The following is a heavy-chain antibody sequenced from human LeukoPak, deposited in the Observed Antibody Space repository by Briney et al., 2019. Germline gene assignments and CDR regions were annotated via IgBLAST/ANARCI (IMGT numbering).Heavy chain of an antibody. CDR2: INPSGGST. Sequence: ASVKVSCKASGYPFTSYYMHWVRQTPGQGLGWMGIINPSGGSTSYAQKFQGRVTMTRDTSTSTVYMELSSLRSEDTAVYYCARSYGDFDYWGQGTLVTVSS. V-gene: IGHV1-46*01. CDR3: ARSYGDFDY. J-gene: IGHJ4*02. CDR1: GYPFTSYY. D-gene: IGHD4-17*01.